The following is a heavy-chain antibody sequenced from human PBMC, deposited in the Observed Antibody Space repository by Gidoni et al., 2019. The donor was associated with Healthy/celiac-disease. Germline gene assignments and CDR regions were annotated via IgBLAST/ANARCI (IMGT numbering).Heavy chain of an antibody. J-gene: IGHJ3*02. CDR1: GGSISSYY. V-gene: IGHV4-59*01. CDR2: IYYSGST. CDR3: ARDRAFDI. Sequence: QVQLQESGPGLVKPSETLSLTCTVSGGSISSYYWSWIRQPPGKGLDWIGYIYYSGSTNYNPSLKSRVTISVDTSKNQFSLKLSSVTAADTAVYYCARDRAFDIWGQGTMVTVSS.